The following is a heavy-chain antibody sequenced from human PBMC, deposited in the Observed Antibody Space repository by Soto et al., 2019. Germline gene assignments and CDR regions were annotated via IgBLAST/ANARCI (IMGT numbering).Heavy chain of an antibody. D-gene: IGHD3-3*01. J-gene: IGHJ6*02. CDR3: ARPVLDYYYGMDV. Sequence: SETLSLTCTVSGCSISSSSYYWGWIRQPPGKGLEWIGSIYYSGSTYYNPSLKSRVTISVDTSKNQFSLKLSSVTAADTAVYYCARPVLDYYYGMDVWGQGTTVT. CDR2: IYYSGST. V-gene: IGHV4-39*01. CDR1: GCSISSSSYY.